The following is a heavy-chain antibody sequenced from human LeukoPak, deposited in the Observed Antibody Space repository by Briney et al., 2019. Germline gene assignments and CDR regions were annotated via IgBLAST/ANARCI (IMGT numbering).Heavy chain of an antibody. D-gene: IGHD5-12*01. V-gene: IGHV3-7*01. CDR1: GFTFSSSW. CDR2: IKQDGSEK. CDR3: ATDRGYTGWYFDY. Sequence: GGSLRLSCAASGFTFSSSWMSWVRQAPGKGLEWVANIKQDGSEKYYVDSVKGRFTISRDNAKNSLYPQMNTLRAEDTAVYYCATDRGYTGWYFDYWGQGTLVTVSS. J-gene: IGHJ4*02.